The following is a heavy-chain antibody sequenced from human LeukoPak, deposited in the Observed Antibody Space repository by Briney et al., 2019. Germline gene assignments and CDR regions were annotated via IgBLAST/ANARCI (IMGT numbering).Heavy chain of an antibody. J-gene: IGHJ5*02. CDR2: IYSSGST. CDR1: GGSISSYY. CDR3: ARGPWIQLRFDP. D-gene: IGHD5-18*01. V-gene: IGHV4-4*07. Sequence: SETLSLTCTVSGGSISSYYWSWIRQPAGKGLEWIGRIYSSGSTNYNPSLKSRVTMSVDTSKNQFSLKLSSVTAADTAVYYCARGPWIQLRFDPWGQGTLVTVSS.